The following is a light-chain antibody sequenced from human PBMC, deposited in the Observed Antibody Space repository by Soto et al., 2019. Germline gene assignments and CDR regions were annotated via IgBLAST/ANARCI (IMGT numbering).Light chain of an antibody. V-gene: IGKV3-15*01. Sequence: ERVMTQSPASLSVSPGESVTLSCRASQSVASNLAWYQQKPGQAPRLLIYGTSTRATGVPARFSGSGSGTDFTLTISSLQAADFAVYHCQHYNNWPITFGQGTRLEIK. J-gene: IGKJ5*01. CDR3: QHYNNWPIT. CDR1: QSVASN. CDR2: GTS.